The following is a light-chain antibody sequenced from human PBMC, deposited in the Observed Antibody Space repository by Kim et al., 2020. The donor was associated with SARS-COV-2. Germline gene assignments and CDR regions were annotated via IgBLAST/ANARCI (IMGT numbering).Light chain of an antibody. J-gene: IGKJ5*01. CDR1: QSIGRN. Sequence: VMTQSPATVSVPPGEGATLSCRASQSIGRNLAWYQQKPGQSPRLLIYFASTRATGVSTRFSGSGSETEFTLTISDLQSEDSAVYYCQQYNNWPRFGQGTRLEIK. CDR3: QQYNNWPR. V-gene: IGKV3-15*01. CDR2: FAS.